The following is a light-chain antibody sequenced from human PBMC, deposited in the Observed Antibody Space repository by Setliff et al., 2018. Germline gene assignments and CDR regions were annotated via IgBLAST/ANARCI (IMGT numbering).Light chain of an antibody. CDR3: SSFTGGSSPYV. J-gene: IGLJ1*01. V-gene: IGLV2-14*03. CDR2: DVN. CDR1: SSDIGGYIC. Sequence: QSALTQPASVSGSPGQSITISCTGTSSDIGGYICVSWYQQHRGKAPKLLIYDVNTRPSGISYRFSGSKSGNTASLTISGLQTEDEADYYCSSFTGGSSPYVFGTGTKVTVL.